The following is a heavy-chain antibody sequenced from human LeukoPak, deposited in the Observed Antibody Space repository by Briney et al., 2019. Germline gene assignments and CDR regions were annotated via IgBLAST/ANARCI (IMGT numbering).Heavy chain of an antibody. CDR1: GYTFNRYY. CDR3: ARVGSSGWYFGNFDY. Sequence: ASVKVSCKASGYTFNRYYIHWVRQAPGQGLEWMGIINPSGGSTSYAQKFQGRVTMTRDMSTSTVYMELSSLRSEDTAVYYCARVGSSGWYFGNFDYWGQGTLVTVSS. V-gene: IGHV1-46*02. J-gene: IGHJ4*02. CDR2: INPSGGST. D-gene: IGHD6-19*01.